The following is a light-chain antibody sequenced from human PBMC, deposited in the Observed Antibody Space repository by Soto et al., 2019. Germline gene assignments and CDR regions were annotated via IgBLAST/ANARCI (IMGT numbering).Light chain of an antibody. CDR3: ASWDGRLVAVI. J-gene: IGLJ2*01. V-gene: IGLV1-47*02. Sequence: QSVLTQPPPATGTPGQSVFLSCSGSSSHIGGTNYAYWYQQLPGAAPKLLMHSSNLRPSGVPERISGSRSGIYASLAISGLRSEVEAVYYCASWDGRLVAVIFGGGTKVTVL. CDR1: SSHIGGTNY. CDR2: SSN.